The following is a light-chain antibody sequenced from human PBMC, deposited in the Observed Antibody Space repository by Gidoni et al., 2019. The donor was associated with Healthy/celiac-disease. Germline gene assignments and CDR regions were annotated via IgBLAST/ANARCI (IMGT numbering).Light chain of an antibody. CDR3: QAWDSSTVV. CDR2: QDS. J-gene: IGLJ2*01. CDR1: KLGDKY. V-gene: IGLV3-1*01. Sequence: SYELTQPPSVSGSPGQTASITCSGDKLGDKYACWYQQKPGQSPVLVIYQDSKRPSGIPERFSGSNSGNTATLPISGTQAMDEADYYCQAWDSSTVVFGGGTKLTVL.